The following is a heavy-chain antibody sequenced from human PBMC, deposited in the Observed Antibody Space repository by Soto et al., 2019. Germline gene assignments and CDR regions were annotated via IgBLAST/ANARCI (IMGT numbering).Heavy chain of an antibody. CDR3: ARGAYSSSWYSLYYFDY. CDR2: IWYDGSNK. J-gene: IGHJ4*02. V-gene: IGHV3-33*01. D-gene: IGHD6-13*01. CDR1: GFTFSSYG. Sequence: QVQLVESGGGVVQPGRSLRLSCAASGFTFSSYGMHWVRQAPGKGLEWVAVIWYDGSNKYYADSVKGRFTISRDNSKNTLDLQMDSLRAEGTAVYYCARGAYSSSWYSLYYFDYWGQGTLVTVS.